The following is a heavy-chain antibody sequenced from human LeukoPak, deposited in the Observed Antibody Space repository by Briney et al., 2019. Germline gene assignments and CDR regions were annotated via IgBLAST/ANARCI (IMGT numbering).Heavy chain of an antibody. CDR1: GFTFKIYS. V-gene: IGHV3-21*01. Sequence: GGSLRLSCAASGFTFKIYSKNWARQAPGKGLEWVSSISSSSSHMYYADSVKGRFTISRDNAKNSLYLQMNTLRAEDTAVYYCARDDTSVHFFDYWGQGTLVTVSS. J-gene: IGHJ4*02. D-gene: IGHD1-1*01. CDR2: ISSSSSHM. CDR3: ARDDTSVHFFDY.